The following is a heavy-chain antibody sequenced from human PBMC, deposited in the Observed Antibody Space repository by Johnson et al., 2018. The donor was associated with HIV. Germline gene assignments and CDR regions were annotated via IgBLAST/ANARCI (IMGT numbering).Heavy chain of an antibody. V-gene: IGHV3-9*01. CDR2: ISWNSGSI. CDR3: ARDLLYSSSSTDAFDI. Sequence: VQLVESGGGVVQPGRSLRLSCVASGFTFSSYAMHWVRQAPGKGLEWVSGISWNSGSIGYVDSVRGRFTISRANAKNSLYQQMTSLRAEDTAVYYCARDLLYSSSSTDAFDIWGPGTMVTVSS. D-gene: IGHD6-13*01. CDR1: GFTFSSYA. J-gene: IGHJ3*02.